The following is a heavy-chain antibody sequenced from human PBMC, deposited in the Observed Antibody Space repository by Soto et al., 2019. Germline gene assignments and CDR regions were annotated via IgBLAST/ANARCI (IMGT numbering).Heavy chain of an antibody. CDR2: INPNSGGT. D-gene: IGHD6-13*01. J-gene: IGHJ5*02. Sequence: ASVKVSCKASGYTFTGCYMHWLRQAPGQGLEWMGWINPNSGGTNYAQKFQGWVTMTRDTSISAAYMELSRLRSDDTAVYYCARGPPYSSSSAANWFDPWGQGTLVTVS. V-gene: IGHV1-2*04. CDR1: GYTFTGCY. CDR3: ARGPPYSSSSAANWFDP.